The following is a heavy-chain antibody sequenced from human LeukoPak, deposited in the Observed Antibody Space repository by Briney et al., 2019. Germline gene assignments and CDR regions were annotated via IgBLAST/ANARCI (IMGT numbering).Heavy chain of an antibody. V-gene: IGHV1-2*02. CDR2: INPNTGGT. CDR1: GYNFTGYY. J-gene: IGHJ6*03. D-gene: IGHD5-12*01. CDR3: ARFYSGYGNYYHYMDV. Sequence: GASVKVSCKASGYNFTGYYLHWVRQAPGQGLEWMGWINPNTGGTNYAQKFQGRVTMTRDTSISTAYMELSRLRSDDTALYYCARFYSGYGNYYHYMDVWGKGTTVTVSS.